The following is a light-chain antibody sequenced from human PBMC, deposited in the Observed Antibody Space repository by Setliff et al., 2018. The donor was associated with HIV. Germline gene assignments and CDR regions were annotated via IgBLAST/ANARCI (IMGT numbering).Light chain of an antibody. CDR1: SSDVGGYKY. CDR3: CSYAGSTTYV. V-gene: IGLV2-14*01. J-gene: IGLJ1*01. CDR2: EVS. Sequence: QSALTQPASVSGSPGQSITISCTGTSSDVGGYKYVYWYQQHPGKAPKLMIYEVSNRPSGISNRFSASKSGNTASLTISGLQAEDEADYYCCSYAGSTTYVFGTGTKVTV.